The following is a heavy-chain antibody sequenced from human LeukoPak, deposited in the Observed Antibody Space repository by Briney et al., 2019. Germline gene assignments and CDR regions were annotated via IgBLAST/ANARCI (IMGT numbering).Heavy chain of an antibody. Sequence: SETLSLTCTVSGGSISSSSYYWGWIRQPPGKGLEWIGSIYYSGSTYYNPSLKSRVTISVDTSKNQFSLKLSSVTAADTAVYYCARGGSVVGATEVWFDPWGQGTLVTVSS. D-gene: IGHD1-26*01. J-gene: IGHJ5*02. CDR3: ARGGSVVGATEVWFDP. CDR2: IYYSGST. CDR1: GGSISSSSYY. V-gene: IGHV4-39*07.